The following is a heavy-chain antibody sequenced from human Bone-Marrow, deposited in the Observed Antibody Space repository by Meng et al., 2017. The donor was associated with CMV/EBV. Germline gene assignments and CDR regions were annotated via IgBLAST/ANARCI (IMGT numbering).Heavy chain of an antibody. J-gene: IGHJ3*02. CDR1: GGSIVSSHYY. CDR3: ARVKAAAAKGADAFDI. D-gene: IGHD6-13*01. Sequence: GGSLRLSCTVSGGSIVSSHYYWAWIRQPPGKGLEWVSSISSSSSYIYYADSVKGRFTISRDNAKNSLYLQMNSLRAEDTAVYYCARVKAAAAKGADAFDIWGQGTMVTVPS. CDR2: ISSSSSYI. V-gene: IGHV3-21*01.